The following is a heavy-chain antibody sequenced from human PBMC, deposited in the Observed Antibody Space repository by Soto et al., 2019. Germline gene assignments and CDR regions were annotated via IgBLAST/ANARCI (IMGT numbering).Heavy chain of an antibody. CDR2: IYHTGST. V-gene: IGHV4-30-2*01. CDR3: ARRPTPAVFTGADSRVISFEP. Sequence: LSLTCVVSGGSISSDGYSWSWIRQPPGQGLEWIGYIYHTGSTSYNASLKSRVTISVDTSKNQFSLKLTSVTAADTAIYYCARRPTPAVFTGADSRVISFEPWGQGALVTVS. D-gene: IGHD3-16*02. J-gene: IGHJ5*02. CDR1: GGSISSDGYS.